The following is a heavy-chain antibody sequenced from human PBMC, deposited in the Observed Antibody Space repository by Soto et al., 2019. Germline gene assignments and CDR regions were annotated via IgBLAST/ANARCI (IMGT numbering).Heavy chain of an antibody. J-gene: IGHJ4*02. CDR2: IFSSEST. CDR3: ASEGSYGAYNFAHAIQLWYFDF. CDR1: GGSINTFY. Sequence: PSETLSLTCTVSGGSINTFYWSWVRQPAGKGLEWIGRIFSSESTSFNPSHESQVAMSVDTSKNHFYLNLSSVTAADMAVYYCASEGSYGAYNFAHAIQLWYFDFWGQGALVTVSS. D-gene: IGHD5-18*01. V-gene: IGHV4-4*07.